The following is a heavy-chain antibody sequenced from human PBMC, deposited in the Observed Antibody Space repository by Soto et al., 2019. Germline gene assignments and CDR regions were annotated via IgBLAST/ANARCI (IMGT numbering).Heavy chain of an antibody. CDR2: IGAYNGDT. CDR1: GYTFASNG. V-gene: IGHV1-18*01. CDR3: ARDHYYDGTGYYEDFFDS. J-gene: IGHJ4*02. Sequence: ASVKVSCKDSGYTFASNGSSWVRQAPGQGLEWMGWIGAYNGDTNYAQKFRGRVTMTTDTSTTTAYMDLRSLTSDDTAVYYCARDHYYDGTGYYEDFFDSWGQGTLVTVSS. D-gene: IGHD3-22*01.